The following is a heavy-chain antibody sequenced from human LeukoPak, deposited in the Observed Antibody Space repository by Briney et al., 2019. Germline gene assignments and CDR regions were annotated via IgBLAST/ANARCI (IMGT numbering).Heavy chain of an antibody. V-gene: IGHV3-21*01. CDR3: ARDRTGTTSFDI. J-gene: IGHJ3*02. CDR1: GFTFSTYS. CDR2: ISSGSRYI. D-gene: IGHD1-1*01. Sequence: NPGGSLRLSCAASGFTFSTYSMNWVRQAPGKGLEWVSSISSGSRYIYYADSVKGRFTISRDNSKNTLYLQMNSLRAEDTAVYYCARDRTGTTSFDIWGQGTMVTVSS.